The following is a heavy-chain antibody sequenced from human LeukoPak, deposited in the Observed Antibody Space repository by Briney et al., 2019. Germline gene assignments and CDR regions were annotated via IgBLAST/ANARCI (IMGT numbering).Heavy chain of an antibody. J-gene: IGHJ5*02. Sequence: ASVKASCKASGYTFTGYYMHWVRQAPGQGLEWMGWINPNSGGTNYAQKFQGRVTMTRDTSISTAYMELSRLRSDDTAVYYCARVRIAARRGPYNWFDPWGQGTLVTVSS. CDR1: GYTFTGYY. CDR3: ARVRIAARRGPYNWFDP. D-gene: IGHD6-6*01. V-gene: IGHV1-2*02. CDR2: INPNSGGT.